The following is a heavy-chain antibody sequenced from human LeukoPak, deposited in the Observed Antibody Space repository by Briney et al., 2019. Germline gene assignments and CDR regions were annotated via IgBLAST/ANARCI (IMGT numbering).Heavy chain of an antibody. D-gene: IGHD5-24*01. CDR3: ARRRCGGLDY. CDR1: GGSFSGYY. J-gene: IGHJ4*02. V-gene: IGHV4-34*01. CDR2: INHSGST. Sequence: SETLSLTCAVYGGSFSGYYWSWIRQPPGKGLEWIGEINHSGSTNYNPSLKSRVTISVDTSKNQFSLKLSSVTAADTAVYYCARRRCGGLDYWGQGTLVTVSS.